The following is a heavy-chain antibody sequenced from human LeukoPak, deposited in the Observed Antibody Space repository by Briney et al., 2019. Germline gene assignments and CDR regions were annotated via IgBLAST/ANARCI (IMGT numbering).Heavy chain of an antibody. Sequence: PGGSLRLSCAASGFTFSSYWMHWVRQAPGKGLVWVSRINSDGSSTSYADSVKGRFTISRDNAKNTLYLQMNSLRAEDTAVHYCARATRYSYPRVDYWGQGTLVTVSS. CDR1: GFTFSSYW. D-gene: IGHD5-18*01. V-gene: IGHV3-74*01. CDR3: ARATRYSYPRVDY. CDR2: INSDGSST. J-gene: IGHJ4*02.